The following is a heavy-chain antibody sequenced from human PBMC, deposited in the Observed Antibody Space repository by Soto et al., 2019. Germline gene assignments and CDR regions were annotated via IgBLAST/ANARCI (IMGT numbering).Heavy chain of an antibody. J-gene: IGHJ5*02. D-gene: IGHD6-19*01. V-gene: IGHV1-2*02. CDR1: GYTFTGHY. CDR3: ASPPAVAGRGWFDP. Sequence: QVQLVQSGAEVKKPGASVKVSCKASGYTFTGHYIHWVRQAPGQGPEWMGEISPVTGGTKYAQKFQGRVTMTRDTSITTVYMELNNLSPDDTAVYYCASPPAVAGRGWFDPWGQGTLVTVSS. CDR2: ISPVTGGT.